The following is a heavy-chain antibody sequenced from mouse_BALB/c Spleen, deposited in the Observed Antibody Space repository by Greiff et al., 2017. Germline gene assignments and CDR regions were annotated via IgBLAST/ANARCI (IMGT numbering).Heavy chain of an antibody. CDR1: GYTFTSYW. CDR2: IAPGSGST. D-gene: IGHD1-1*02. V-gene: IGHV1S41*01. J-gene: IGHJ2*01. Sequence: DLVKPGASVKLSCKASGYTFTSYWINWIKQRPGQGLEWIGRIAPGSGSTYYNEMFKGKATLTVDTSSSTAYIQLSSLSPEDSAVYFCARRGLLLWDYFDYWGQGTTLTVSS. CDR3: ARRGLLLWDYFDY.